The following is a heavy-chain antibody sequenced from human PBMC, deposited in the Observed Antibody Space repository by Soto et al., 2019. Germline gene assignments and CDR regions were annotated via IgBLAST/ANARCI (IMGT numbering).Heavy chain of an antibody. CDR2: INPKNGGT. Sequence: QVQMVQSGTEVKQPGASVKVSCKASGYTFTDYYIHWVRQAPGQGHEWMAWINPKNGGTYYVQKFQGRVTLTRDTSITTVYMEMTRLTSDDTAVYYCARENSMIDAWGQGTLLTVSS. CDR1: GYTFTDYY. CDR3: ARENSMIDA. J-gene: IGHJ5*02. V-gene: IGHV1-2*02. D-gene: IGHD3-22*01.